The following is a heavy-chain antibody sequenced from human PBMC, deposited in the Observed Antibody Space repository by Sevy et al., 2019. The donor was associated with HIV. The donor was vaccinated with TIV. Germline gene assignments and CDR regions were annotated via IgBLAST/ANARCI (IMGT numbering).Heavy chain of an antibody. Sequence: GGSLRLSCAASGFTFSSYGMHWVRQAPGKGLDWVKVISYDGSNKYYADSVKGRFTMSRDNSKNTLYLQMNSLRVEDTAVYYCAKGGQWLVRDWFDPWGQGTLVTVSS. D-gene: IGHD6-19*01. CDR3: AKGGQWLVRDWFDP. CDR2: ISYDGSNK. V-gene: IGHV3-30*18. J-gene: IGHJ5*02. CDR1: GFTFSSYG.